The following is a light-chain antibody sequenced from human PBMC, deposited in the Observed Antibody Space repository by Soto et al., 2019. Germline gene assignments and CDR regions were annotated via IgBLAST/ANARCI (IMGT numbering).Light chain of an antibody. Sequence: SYELTQPPSVSVSPGQTATITCSGDALPKQYVYWYQQKPGQGPLLVIYKDSERPSGIPERISGSTSGTTVTLTVSGVQAEDEADYYCQSADSSGNYVIFGGGTKL. CDR1: ALPKQY. CDR2: KDS. CDR3: QSADSSGNYVI. J-gene: IGLJ2*01. V-gene: IGLV3-25*03.